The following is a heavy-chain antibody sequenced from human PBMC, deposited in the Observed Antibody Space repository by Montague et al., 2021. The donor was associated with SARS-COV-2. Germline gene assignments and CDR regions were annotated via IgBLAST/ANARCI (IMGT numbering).Heavy chain of an antibody. Sequence: SETLSLTCTVSDGSISGYYWSWIRQPPGKGPEWIGNIYDTGNTNYNPSLKSRVTISEDTSKNQFSPRLTSVTAADTAVYYCARDFRLQLWQTNYYFGLWGRGTLVSVSS. D-gene: IGHD5-18*01. V-gene: IGHV4-59*01. CDR2: IYDTGNT. CDR1: DGSISGYY. CDR3: ARDFRLQLWQTNYYFGL. J-gene: IGHJ2*01.